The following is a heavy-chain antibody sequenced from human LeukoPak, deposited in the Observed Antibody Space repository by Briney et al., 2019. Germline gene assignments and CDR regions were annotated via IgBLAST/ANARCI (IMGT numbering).Heavy chain of an antibody. D-gene: IGHD2-2*02. CDR2: IYGSGYT. CDR3: AREIGCSSTSCYMYYYYYMDV. Sequence: SSETLSLTCTVSGGSISGWYWSWIRQPPGKGLEWIGNIYGSGYTNYNPSLKSRVTISVDRSKNQFSLKLSSVTAADTAVYYCAREIGCSSTSCYMYYYYYMDVWGKGTTVTVSS. CDR1: GGSISGWY. V-gene: IGHV4-59*12. J-gene: IGHJ6*03.